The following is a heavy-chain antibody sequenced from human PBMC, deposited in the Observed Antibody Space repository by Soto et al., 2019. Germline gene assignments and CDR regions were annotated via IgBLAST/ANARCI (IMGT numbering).Heavy chain of an antibody. CDR2: IYYSGNT. J-gene: IGHJ4*02. CDR1: GGSVSSGSYY. D-gene: IGHD3-16*01. Sequence: QVQLQESGAGLVKPSETLSPTCTVSGGSVSSGSYYWSWLRQPPGKGLEWIGYIYYSGNTNYNPSLKTRVTITVATSKNQFSLKLSSVTAADTAVYYCARGGALDYWGQGTLVTVSS. V-gene: IGHV4-61*01. CDR3: ARGGALDY.